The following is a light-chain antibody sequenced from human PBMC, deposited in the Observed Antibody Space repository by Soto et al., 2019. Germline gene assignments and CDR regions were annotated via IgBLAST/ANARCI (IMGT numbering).Light chain of an antibody. V-gene: IGKV1-39*01. Sequence: DIQMTQSPSSLSASVGDRVTITCRASQNISSYLNWYQQKPGKAPKLLIYAASSLQSGVPSRFSGSGSGTDFTVTISSLQPEDFATYYCQQNYSTPLTFGGGTQVDI. J-gene: IGKJ4*01. CDR3: QQNYSTPLT. CDR1: QNISSY. CDR2: AAS.